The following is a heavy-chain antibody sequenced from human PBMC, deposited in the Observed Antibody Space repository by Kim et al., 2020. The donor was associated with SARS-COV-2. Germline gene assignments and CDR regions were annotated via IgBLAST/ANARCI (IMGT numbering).Heavy chain of an antibody. Sequence: ASVKVSCKASGYTFTSYGISWVRQAPGQGLEWMGWISAYNGNTNYAQKLQGRVTMTTDTSTSTAYMELRSLRSDDTAVYYCARAPVGDYDYGDYPIHGHSLNFDYWGQGTLVTVSS. V-gene: IGHV1-18*04. J-gene: IGHJ4*02. CDR1: GYTFTSYG. D-gene: IGHD4-17*01. CDR3: ARAPVGDYDYGDYPIHGHSLNFDY. CDR2: ISAYNGNT.